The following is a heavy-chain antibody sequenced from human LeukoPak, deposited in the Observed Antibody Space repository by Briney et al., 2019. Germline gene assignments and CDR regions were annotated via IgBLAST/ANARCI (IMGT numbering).Heavy chain of an antibody. D-gene: IGHD6-13*01. Sequence: PGGSLRLSCVASGFTFSSYGMNWVRQAPGKGLEWVSFISSSSSYIYYADSVKGRFTISRDNAKNSLYLQMNSLRAEDTAVYYCARIMTQQMVFDYWGQGTLVTVSS. CDR1: GFTFSSYG. V-gene: IGHV3-21*01. CDR2: ISSSSSYI. J-gene: IGHJ4*02. CDR3: ARIMTQQMVFDY.